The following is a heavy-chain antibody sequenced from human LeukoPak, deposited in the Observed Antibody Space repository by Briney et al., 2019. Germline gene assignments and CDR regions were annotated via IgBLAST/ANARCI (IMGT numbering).Heavy chain of an antibody. CDR3: ATGPPRYYYDSSGYREAFDY. Sequence: ASVKVSCKVSGYTLTELSTHWVRQAPGKGLEWMGGFDPEDGETIYAQKFQGRVTMTEDTSTDTAYMELSSLRSEDTAVYYCATGPPRYYYDSSGYREAFDYWGQGTLVTVSS. CDR2: FDPEDGET. D-gene: IGHD3-22*01. CDR1: GYTLTELS. V-gene: IGHV1-24*01. J-gene: IGHJ4*02.